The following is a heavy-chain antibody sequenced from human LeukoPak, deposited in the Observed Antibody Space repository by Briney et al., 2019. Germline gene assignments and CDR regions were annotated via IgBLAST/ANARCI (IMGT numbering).Heavy chain of an antibody. J-gene: IGHJ6*02. V-gene: IGHV1-18*01. D-gene: IGHD6-13*01. CDR1: GYTFTSYG. Sequence: ASVKVSCKASGYTFTSYGISWVRQAPGQGLEWMGWISAYNGNTNYAQKLQGRVTMTTDTSTSTAYMELRSLRSDDTAVYYCARGSHYSSSWYEWNYYYGMDVWAKGPRSPSP. CDR2: ISAYNGNT. CDR3: ARGSHYSSSWYEWNYYYGMDV.